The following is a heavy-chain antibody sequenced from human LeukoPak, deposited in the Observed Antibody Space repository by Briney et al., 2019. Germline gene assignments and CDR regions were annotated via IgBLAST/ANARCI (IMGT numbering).Heavy chain of an antibody. D-gene: IGHD6-6*01. CDR3: ARAKTSIWALDY. Sequence: GGSLRLSCAASGFTFSSYAMHWVRQAPGKGLEWVAVISYDGSNKYYADSVKGRFTISRDNSKNTLYLQMNSLRAEGTAVYYCARAKTSIWALDYWGQGTLVTVSS. CDR2: ISYDGSNK. J-gene: IGHJ4*02. CDR1: GFTFSSYA. V-gene: IGHV3-30*01.